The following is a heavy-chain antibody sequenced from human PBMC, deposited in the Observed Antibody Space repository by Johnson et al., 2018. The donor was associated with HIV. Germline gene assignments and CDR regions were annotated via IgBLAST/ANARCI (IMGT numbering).Heavy chain of an antibody. CDR1: GFNFDDYG. CDR3: VRDDRPDGFDI. V-gene: IGHV3-20*04. Sequence: VQLVESGGGVVRPGGSLRLSCAASGFNFDDYGMSWVRQTPGEGLEWVSGINWNGGSTAYADSVKGRFTISRDNVKSSLYLQMNSLRAGDTALYYCVRDDRPDGFDIWGQGTMVTVSS. CDR2: INWNGGST. J-gene: IGHJ3*02.